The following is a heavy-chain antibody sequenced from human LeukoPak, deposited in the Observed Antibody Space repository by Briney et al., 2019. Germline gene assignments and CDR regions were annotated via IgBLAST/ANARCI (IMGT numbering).Heavy chain of an antibody. D-gene: IGHD6-13*01. CDR2: IYTSGST. J-gene: IGHJ4*02. CDR3: ARDSSSWPGGRYFDY. V-gene: IGHV4-61*02. CDR1: GGSISGGDYY. Sequence: PSETLSLTCTVSGGSISGGDYYWSWIRQPAGKGLEWIGRIYTSGSTNYNPSLKSRVTMSVDTSKNQFSLKLSSVTAADTAVYYCARDSSSWPGGRYFDYWGQGTLVTVSS.